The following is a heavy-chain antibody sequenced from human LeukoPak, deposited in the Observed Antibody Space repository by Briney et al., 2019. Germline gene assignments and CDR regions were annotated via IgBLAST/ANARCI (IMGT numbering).Heavy chain of an antibody. CDR3: ARAWNGIAAAGTTDY. Sequence: PSETLSLTCAVYGGSFSGYYWSWIRQPPGKGLEWIGEINHSGSTNYNPSLKSRVTISVDTSKNQFSLKLSSVTAADTAVYYCARAWNGIAAAGTTDYWGQGTLVTVSS. D-gene: IGHD6-13*01. CDR1: GGSFSGYY. CDR2: INHSGST. V-gene: IGHV4-34*01. J-gene: IGHJ4*02.